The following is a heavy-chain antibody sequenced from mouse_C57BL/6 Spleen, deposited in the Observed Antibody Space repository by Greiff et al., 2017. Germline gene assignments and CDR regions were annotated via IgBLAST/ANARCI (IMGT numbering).Heavy chain of an antibody. CDR2: IWWDDDK. J-gene: IGHJ1*03. D-gene: IGHD1-1*01. V-gene: IGHV8-8*01. CDR3: ARIVYYYGSSKGPDWYFDV. CDR1: GFSLSTFGMG. Sequence: QVTLKECGPGILQPSQTLSLTCSFSGFSLSTFGMGVGWIRQPSGKGLEWLAHIWWDDDKYYNPALKGRLTISKDTSKNHVFLKIANVDTADTATYYCARIVYYYGSSKGPDWYFDVWGTGTTVTVSS.